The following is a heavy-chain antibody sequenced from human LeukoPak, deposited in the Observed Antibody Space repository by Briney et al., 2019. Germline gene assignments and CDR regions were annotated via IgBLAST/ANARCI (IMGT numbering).Heavy chain of an antibody. J-gene: IGHJ6*03. Sequence: ASVKVSCKASGGTFSSYAISWVRQAPGQGLEWVGWISTSNGHTNSAPKLQGRLTMTTDTTTTTAYMELRSLRYDDSAIYYCTRGISYYYMDVWGKGTTVTVSS. CDR1: GGTFSSYA. CDR2: ISTSNGHT. V-gene: IGHV1-18*01. CDR3: TRGISYYYMDV. D-gene: IGHD2/OR15-2a*01.